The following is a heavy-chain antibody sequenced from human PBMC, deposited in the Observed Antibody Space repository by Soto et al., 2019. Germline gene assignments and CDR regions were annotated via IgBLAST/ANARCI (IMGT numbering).Heavy chain of an antibody. D-gene: IGHD2-2*01. CDR1: GGSSRGYY. CDR2: INRSGST. J-gene: IGHJ5*02. V-gene: IGHV4-34*01. CDR3: ARGRVVPATVQNNWFDP. Sequence: LSLTCAVYGGSSRGYYWSVIRQPPGKGLEWIGEINRSGSTNYNPSLKSRVTISVDTSKNHFSLKLSSVTAADTAVYYCARGRVVPATVQNNWFDPWGQGTLVTVSS.